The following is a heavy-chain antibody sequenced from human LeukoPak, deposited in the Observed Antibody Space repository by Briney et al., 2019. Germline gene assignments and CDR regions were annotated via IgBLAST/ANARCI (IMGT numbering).Heavy chain of an antibody. J-gene: IGHJ4*02. D-gene: IGHD3-10*01. CDR3: ARSWAAKRGYYFDY. CDR1: GYSISSGYY. CDR2: IYHSGST. Sequence: KASETLSLTCTVSGYSISSGYYWGWIRQPPGKGLEWIGSIYHSGSTYYNPSLKSRVTISVDTSKNQFSLKLSSVTAADTAVYYCARSWAAKRGYYFDYWGQGTLVTVSS. V-gene: IGHV4-38-2*02.